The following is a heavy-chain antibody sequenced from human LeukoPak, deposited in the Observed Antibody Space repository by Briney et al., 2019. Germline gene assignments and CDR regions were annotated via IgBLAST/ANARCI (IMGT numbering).Heavy chain of an antibody. CDR3: ARDRIAAAGPAYYYYMDV. Sequence: SETLSLTCTVSGGSISSYYWSWIRQPAGQGLEWIGRIYTSGSTNYNPSLKSRVTISVDKSKNQFSLKLSSVTAADTAVYYCARDRIAAAGPAYYYYMDVWGKGTTVTVSS. V-gene: IGHV4-4*07. D-gene: IGHD6-13*01. CDR1: GGSISSYY. CDR2: IYTSGST. J-gene: IGHJ6*03.